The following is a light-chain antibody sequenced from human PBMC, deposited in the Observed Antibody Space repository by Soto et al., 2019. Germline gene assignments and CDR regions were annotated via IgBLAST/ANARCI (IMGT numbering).Light chain of an antibody. Sequence: DIQMTQSPSSVSASVGDRVTITCRASQGISSWLAWYQQKPGKAPKLLIYTASSLQSGVPSRFSGSGAGTDVSPTIISRQPEDFAAYYCQQDNSFTPFTFGPGTKVDI. CDR3: QQDNSFTPFT. J-gene: IGKJ3*01. CDR2: TAS. V-gene: IGKV1D-12*01. CDR1: QGISSW.